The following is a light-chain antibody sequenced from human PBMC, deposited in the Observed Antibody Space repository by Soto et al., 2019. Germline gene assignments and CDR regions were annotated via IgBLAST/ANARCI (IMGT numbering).Light chain of an antibody. CDR2: DVR. V-gene: IGLV2-14*03. CDR1: SSDVGGYNF. Sequence: QSALTQPASVSGSPGQSITISCTGTSSDVGGYNFVSWYQQHPGKAPKFIIYDVRNRPSGVSNRFSGSRSGNTASLTISGLQAEDEAEYYCSSYTRSSTLIFGGGTQLTVL. J-gene: IGLJ2*01. CDR3: SSYTRSSTLI.